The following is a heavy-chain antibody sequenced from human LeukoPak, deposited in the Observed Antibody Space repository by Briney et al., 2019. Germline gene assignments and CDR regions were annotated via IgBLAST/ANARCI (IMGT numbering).Heavy chain of an antibody. V-gene: IGHV4-39*01. D-gene: IGHD5-18*01. Sequence: SETLSLTCTVSGGSISSSDYYWGGVRQPPGRGLEWIGNIYYSGGSYSSPSLESRVTISSDTSKNQFSVKLTSVTAADTAVYYCVRVGYAYGPVGNWFDPWGQGVPVTVSS. CDR1: GGSISSSDYY. J-gene: IGHJ5*02. CDR2: IYYSGGS. CDR3: VRVGYAYGPVGNWFDP.